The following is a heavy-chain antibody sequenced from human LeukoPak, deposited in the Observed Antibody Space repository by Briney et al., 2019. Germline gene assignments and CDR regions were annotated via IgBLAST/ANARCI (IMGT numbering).Heavy chain of an antibody. V-gene: IGHV3-23*01. CDR3: AKVNDYSNNFDY. Sequence: GGSLRLSCAASGFTFSSYAMSWVRQAPGKGLGWVSAISGSGGSTYYADSVKGRFTISRDNSKNTLYLQMNSLRAEDTAVYYCAKVNDYSNNFDYWGQGTLVTVSS. J-gene: IGHJ4*02. CDR1: GFTFSSYA. D-gene: IGHD4-11*01. CDR2: ISGSGGST.